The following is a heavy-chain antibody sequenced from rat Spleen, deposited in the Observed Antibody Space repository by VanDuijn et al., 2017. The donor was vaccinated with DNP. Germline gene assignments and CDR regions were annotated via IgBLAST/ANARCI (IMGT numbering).Heavy chain of an antibody. CDR1: GFTFSDYN. CDR2: ISYDGSSI. J-gene: IGHJ2*01. CDR3: ARPDY. Sequence: EVQLVESGGGLVQPGRSLKLSCAASGFTFSDYNMAWVRQAPKKGLEWVATISYDGSSIYHRDSVKGRFTISRDNAKSTLFLQMDSLRSEDTATYYCARPDYWGQGVMVTVSS. V-gene: IGHV5-7*01.